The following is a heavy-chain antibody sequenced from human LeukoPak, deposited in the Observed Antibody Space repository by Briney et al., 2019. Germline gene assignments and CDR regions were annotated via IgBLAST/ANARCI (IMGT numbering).Heavy chain of an antibody. CDR3: ARDLGGRSGY. CDR1: GFTFRSYW. J-gene: IGHJ4*02. D-gene: IGHD1-26*01. Sequence: PGGSLRLSCAVSGFTFRSYWMHWVRQVPGKWLVWVSRINEDGSITNYADSVKGRFSISRDNAKNTLYLQINSLRAEDTAVYYCARDLGGRSGYWGQGTLVTVSS. CDR2: INEDGSIT. V-gene: IGHV3-74*01.